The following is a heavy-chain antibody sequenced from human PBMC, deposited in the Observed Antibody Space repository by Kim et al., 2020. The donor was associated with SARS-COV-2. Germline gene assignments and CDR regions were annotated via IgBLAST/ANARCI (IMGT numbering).Heavy chain of an antibody. V-gene: IGHV4-31*02. CDR3: ARGGTMVRGGPMDV. D-gene: IGHD3-10*01. Sequence: NPSLASRVSISVVTSKRQFSLQLSSLTAADTAVYYCARGGTMVRGGPMDVWGQGTTVTVSS. J-gene: IGHJ6*02.